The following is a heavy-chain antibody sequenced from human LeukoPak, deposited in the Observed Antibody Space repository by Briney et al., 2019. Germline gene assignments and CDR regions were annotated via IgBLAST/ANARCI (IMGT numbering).Heavy chain of an antibody. J-gene: IGHJ4*02. CDR3: ARTTINRIQLWMYYFDY. Sequence: SETLSLTCTVSGGSISSSSYYWGWIRQPPGKGLEWIGSIYYSGSTYYNPSLKSRVTISVDTSKNQFSLKLSSVTAADTAVYYCARTTINRIQLWMYYFDYWGQGTLVTVSP. CDR1: GGSISSSSYY. D-gene: IGHD5-18*01. CDR2: IYYSGST. V-gene: IGHV4-39*01.